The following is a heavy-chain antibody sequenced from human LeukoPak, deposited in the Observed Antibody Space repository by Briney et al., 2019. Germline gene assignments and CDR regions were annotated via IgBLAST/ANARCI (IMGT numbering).Heavy chain of an antibody. CDR2: IYYGGST. Sequence: SETLSLTCTVSGGSISSYYWSWIRQPPAKGQEWIGYIYYGGSTNYNPSLKSRVTISVDTSKNQFSLKLSSVTAADTAVYYCAREVTRGTAMNYWGQGTLVTVSS. CDR1: GGSISSYY. J-gene: IGHJ4*02. V-gene: IGHV4-59*01. D-gene: IGHD5-18*01. CDR3: AREVTRGTAMNY.